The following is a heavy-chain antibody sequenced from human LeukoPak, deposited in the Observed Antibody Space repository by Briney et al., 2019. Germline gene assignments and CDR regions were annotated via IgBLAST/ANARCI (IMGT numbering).Heavy chain of an antibody. CDR2: IRSKGYGGTT. CDR3: TRAATTWAYYGSGNYDY. V-gene: IGHV3-49*04. D-gene: IGHD3-10*01. CDR1: GFTFGDYA. J-gene: IGHJ4*02. Sequence: GGSLRLSCTASGFTFGDYAMSWVRQAPGKGLEWVGFIRSKGYGGTTEYAASVKGRFTSSRDDSQSIAYMEMNSLKTEDTAVYYCTRAATTWAYYGSGNYDYWGQGTLVTVSS.